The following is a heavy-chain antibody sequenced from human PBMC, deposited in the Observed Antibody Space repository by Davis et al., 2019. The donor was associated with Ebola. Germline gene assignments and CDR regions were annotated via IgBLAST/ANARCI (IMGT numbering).Heavy chain of an antibody. J-gene: IGHJ4*02. CDR1: GFTFSSYW. CDR2: INSDGSST. D-gene: IGHD5-18*01. CDR3: ARVMFAGYSYGYNY. Sequence: PGGSLRLSCAASGFTFSSYWMHWVRQAPGKGLVWVSRINSDGSSTSYADSVKGRFTISRDNAKNTLYLQMNSRRAEDTAVYYCARVMFAGYSYGYNYWGQGTLVTVSS. V-gene: IGHV3-74*01.